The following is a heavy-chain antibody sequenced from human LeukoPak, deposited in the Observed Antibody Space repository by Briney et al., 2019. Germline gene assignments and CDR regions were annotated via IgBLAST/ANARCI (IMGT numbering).Heavy chain of an antibody. J-gene: IGHJ6*02. V-gene: IGHV1-2*02. D-gene: IGHD5-24*01. CDR1: GYTFTGYY. CDR2: INPHSGDT. Sequence: ASVKVSCKASGYTFTGYYVHWVRQAPGQGLEWMGWINPHSGDTSYAQKFQGRATMSRDTSTSTLYMGLSSLRSEDTALYYCAREPRKDGHNGMDVWGQGTTVTVSS. CDR3: AREPRKDGHNGMDV.